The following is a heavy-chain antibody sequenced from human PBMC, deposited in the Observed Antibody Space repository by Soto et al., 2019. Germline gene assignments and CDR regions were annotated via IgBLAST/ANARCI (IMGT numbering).Heavy chain of an antibody. D-gene: IGHD3-3*01. V-gene: IGHV5-51*01. CDR3: SRGGVTSRTFDY. CDR1: GYIIKNYW. Sequence: GESLKISCKASGYIIKNYWIGWVRQMPGQGLEWMGIIFPDDSDTRYSPSFQGHVTISVEKSISTAYVQWSRLKASYSDIYYCSRGGVTSRTFDYWGQGTLVTVSS. CDR2: IFPDDSDT. J-gene: IGHJ4*02.